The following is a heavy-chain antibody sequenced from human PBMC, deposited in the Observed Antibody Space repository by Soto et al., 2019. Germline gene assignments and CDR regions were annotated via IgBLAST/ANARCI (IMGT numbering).Heavy chain of an antibody. J-gene: IGHJ4*02. CDR1: GFTFSTYA. CDR3: ARAFIVAVTATPDS. Sequence: QVQLVESGGGVVQPGRSLRLSCTASGFTFSTYAMHWVRQAPGKGLEWVAIISYDGSNEYYTDSVKGRFTISRDNSKNTLYLQMNSLRADDTAIYYCARAFIVAVTATPDSWGQGTLVTVSS. CDR2: ISYDGSNE. D-gene: IGHD2-21*02. V-gene: IGHV3-30-3*01.